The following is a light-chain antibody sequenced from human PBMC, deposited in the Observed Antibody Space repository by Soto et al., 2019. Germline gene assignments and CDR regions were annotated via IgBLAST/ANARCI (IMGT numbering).Light chain of an antibody. CDR3: CSYAGNFIWV. J-gene: IGLJ3*02. CDR2: DVI. Sequence: QSVLTQPPSASGSPGQSVTISCTGTSSDVGGYDYVSWYQQHPGNAPKLMIYDVIKRPSGVPYRFSGSKSGNTASLTISGLQADDEADYYCCSYAGNFIWVFGGGTKVTVL. V-gene: IGLV2-8*01. CDR1: SSDVGGYDY.